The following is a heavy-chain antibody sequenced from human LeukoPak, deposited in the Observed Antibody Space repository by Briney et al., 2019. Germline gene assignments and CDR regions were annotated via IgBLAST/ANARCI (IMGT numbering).Heavy chain of an antibody. CDR2: ISPSSSDI. D-gene: IGHD6-13*01. Sequence: TGGSLRLSCAASGFTFSSYSMNWVRQAPGKGLQWVSYISPSSSDIHYADSVRGRFTISRDNAKNSLYLQMNSLRDEDTAVYSCAKSYSSSVYYGMDVWGQGTTVTVSS. J-gene: IGHJ6*02. CDR1: GFTFSSYS. CDR3: AKSYSSSVYYGMDV. V-gene: IGHV3-21*05.